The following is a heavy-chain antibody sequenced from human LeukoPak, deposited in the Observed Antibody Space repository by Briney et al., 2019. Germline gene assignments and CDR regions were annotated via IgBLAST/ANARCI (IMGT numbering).Heavy chain of an antibody. Sequence: GGSLRLSCAASGFTFSSYEMNWVRQAPGKGLEWVSYISSSGTTIYYADSVKGRFTISRDNAKNSLYLQMNSLRAEDTAVYYCARQVGYSYGYGESSDWGQGTLVTVSS. CDR1: GFTFSSYE. CDR3: ARQVGYSYGYGESSD. V-gene: IGHV3-48*03. CDR2: ISSSGTTI. D-gene: IGHD5-18*01. J-gene: IGHJ4*02.